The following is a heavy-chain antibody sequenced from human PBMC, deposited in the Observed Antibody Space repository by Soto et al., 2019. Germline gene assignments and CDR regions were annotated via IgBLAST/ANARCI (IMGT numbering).Heavy chain of an antibody. CDR1: GYTFTSYG. Sequence: QVQLVQSGAEVKKPGASVKVSCKASGYTFTSYGISWVRQALGQGLEWMGWISAYNGNTNYAQKLQGRVTMTTDTSTSTAYMELRSLRSDDTAVYYCARDLLYDFWSGPYNWFDPWGQGTLVTVSS. J-gene: IGHJ5*02. V-gene: IGHV1-18*01. CDR2: ISAYNGNT. D-gene: IGHD3-3*01. CDR3: ARDLLYDFWSGPYNWFDP.